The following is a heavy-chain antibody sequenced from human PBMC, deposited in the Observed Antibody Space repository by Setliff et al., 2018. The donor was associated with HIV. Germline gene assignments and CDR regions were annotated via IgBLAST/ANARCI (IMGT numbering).Heavy chain of an antibody. J-gene: IGHJ4*02. CDR1: GGSISSNKW. Sequence: SETLSLTCAVSGGSISSNKWWSWVRQPPGKGLEWIGEIYHSGSTKYNPSLKSRVTISVDKSKNQFSLNLTSVTAADTAVYYCARGGAFWSGYYGFDYWGQGTQVTVSS. V-gene: IGHV4-4*02. CDR3: ARGGAFWSGYYGFDY. CDR2: IYHSGST. D-gene: IGHD3-3*01.